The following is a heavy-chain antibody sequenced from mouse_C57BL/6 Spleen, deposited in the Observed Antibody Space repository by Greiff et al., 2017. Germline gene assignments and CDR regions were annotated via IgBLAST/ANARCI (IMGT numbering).Heavy chain of an antibody. Sequence: VQLQQSGAELVMPGASVKLSCKASGYTFTSYWMHWVKQRPGQGLEWIGEIDPSDSYTNYNQKFKGKSTLTVDKSSSAAYMQLSSLTSEDSAVYYCARYGRSYFDYWGQGTTRTVSS. J-gene: IGHJ2*01. D-gene: IGHD1-1*02. CDR3: ARYGRSYFDY. CDR2: IDPSDSYT. CDR1: GYTFTSYW. V-gene: IGHV1-69*01.